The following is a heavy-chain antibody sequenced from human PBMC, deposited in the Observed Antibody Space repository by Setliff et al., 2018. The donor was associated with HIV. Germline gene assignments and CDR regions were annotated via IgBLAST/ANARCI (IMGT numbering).Heavy chain of an antibody. CDR2: IYSSVGT. J-gene: IGHJ4*02. V-gene: IGHV4-4*09. D-gene: IGHD6-19*01. CDR1: GASLSAFY. Sequence: SETLSLTCTVSGASLSAFYWSWTRQPPGKGLEWLGYIYSSVGTNYSPSLEGRITISLDTSKSQFSLKLTSVTAADTAIYFCAGGGQWRPDYWGLGTLVTVSS. CDR3: AGGGQWRPDY.